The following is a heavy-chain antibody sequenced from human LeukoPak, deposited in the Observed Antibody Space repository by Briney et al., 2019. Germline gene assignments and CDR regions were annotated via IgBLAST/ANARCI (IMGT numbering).Heavy chain of an antibody. J-gene: IGHJ4*02. CDR1: GFSFSTYA. CDR3: AKQSRSSGWYPIDY. Sequence: GGSLRLSCAASGFSFSTYAMSWVRQAPGKGLEWVSAISGSGGSTYYADSVKGRFTISRDNSKNTLYLQMNSLRAEDTAVYYCAKQSRSSGWYPIDYWGQGTLVTVSS. D-gene: IGHD6-19*01. V-gene: IGHV3-23*01. CDR2: ISGSGGST.